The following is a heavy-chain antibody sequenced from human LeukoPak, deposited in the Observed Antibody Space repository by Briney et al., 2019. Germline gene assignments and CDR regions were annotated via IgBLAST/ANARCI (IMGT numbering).Heavy chain of an antibody. CDR1: GYTFTSYG. CDR3: ARDIVVVPAANYYYYGMDV. J-gene: IGHJ6*04. V-gene: IGHV1-18*04. CDR2: ISAYNGNT. Sequence: ASVKVSCTASGYTFTSYGISWVRQAPGQGLEWMGWISAYNGNTNYAQKLQGRVTMTTDTSTSTAYMELRSLRSDDTAAYYCARDIVVVPAANYYYYGMDVWGKGTTVTVSS. D-gene: IGHD2-2*01.